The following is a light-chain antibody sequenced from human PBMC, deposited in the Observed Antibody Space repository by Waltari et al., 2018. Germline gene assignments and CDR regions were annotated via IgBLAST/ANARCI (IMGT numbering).Light chain of an antibody. J-gene: IGKJ2*01. V-gene: IGKV2-28*01. CDR2: LGS. CDR3: MQALETPRT. CDR1: QSLLHSNGYNY. Sequence: DIVMTQSPLSLSVTPGEAASISCRSNQSLLHSNGYNYLDWFLQKTGRSPQFQMYLGSSRAPGVTDRFKGSGSGTDFTLTISRVEAEDVGVYYCMQALETPRTFGQGTNLQIK.